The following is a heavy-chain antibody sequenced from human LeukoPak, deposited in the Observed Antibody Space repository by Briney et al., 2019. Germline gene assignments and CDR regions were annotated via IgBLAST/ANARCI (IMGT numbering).Heavy chain of an antibody. J-gene: IGHJ4*02. CDR1: VYTFTGYY. Sequence: ASVKVSCKASVYTFTGYYMHWVRQAPGQGLEWMGWINPNSGGTNYAQKFQGRVTMTRDTSISTAYMELSRLRSDDTAVYYCAREYSSGWYLYGYWGQGTLVTGSS. CDR2: INPNSGGT. V-gene: IGHV1-2*02. CDR3: AREYSSGWYLYGY. D-gene: IGHD6-19*01.